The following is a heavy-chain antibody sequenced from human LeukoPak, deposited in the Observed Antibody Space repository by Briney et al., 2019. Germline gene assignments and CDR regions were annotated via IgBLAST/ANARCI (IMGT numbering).Heavy chain of an antibody. V-gene: IGHV4-34*01. CDR3: ARGIHDYGDYPPWFDP. J-gene: IGHJ5*02. Sequence: SETLSLTCAVYGGSFSGYYWSWIRQPPGKGLEWIGEINHSGSTNYNPSLKSRVTISVDTSKNQFSLRLSSVTAADTAVYYCARGIHDYGDYPPWFDPWGQGTLVSVSS. CDR2: INHSGST. D-gene: IGHD4-17*01. CDR1: GGSFSGYY.